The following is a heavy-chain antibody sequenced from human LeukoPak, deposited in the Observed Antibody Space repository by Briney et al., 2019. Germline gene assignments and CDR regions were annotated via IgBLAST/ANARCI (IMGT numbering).Heavy chain of an antibody. CDR3: ARGPYYDSWSGAGY. CDR2: ITTYNGNT. CDR1: GYTFRDFG. D-gene: IGHD3-3*01. V-gene: IGHV1-18*01. Sequence: ASMKVSCKASGYTFRDFGISWVRQAPGQGLEWMGWITTYNGNTNYIQKLQGRVTMTADTSTSTAYMELRSLRSDDTAVYYCARGPYYDSWSGAGYWGQGTLVTVSS. J-gene: IGHJ4*02.